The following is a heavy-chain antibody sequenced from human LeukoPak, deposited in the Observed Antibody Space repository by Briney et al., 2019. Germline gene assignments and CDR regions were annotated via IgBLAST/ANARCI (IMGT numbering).Heavy chain of an antibody. D-gene: IGHD6-13*01. CDR2: MYHSGIT. Sequence: SETLSLTCSVSGGSISGHYWNWVRQPPGKGLEWVGFMYHSGITNSNPSLKSRVTISVDTSKNQFSPRLSSVTAADTAVYYCSRGRITEANTGAFDIWGQGTMVTVSS. CDR3: SRGRITEANTGAFDI. CDR1: GGSISGHY. J-gene: IGHJ3*02. V-gene: IGHV4-59*11.